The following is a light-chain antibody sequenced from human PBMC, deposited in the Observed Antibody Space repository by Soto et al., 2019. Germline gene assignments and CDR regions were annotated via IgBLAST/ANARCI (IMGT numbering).Light chain of an antibody. Sequence: DIQMTQSPPSVSASVGDRVTITCRASQAINGWLSWYQQKPWKAPKLLISVASRLESGVPSRFSGSGAGTEFSLTVTSLQPEDFATYDCQQAFRFPHTFGQGTRLEI. CDR3: QQAFRFPHT. J-gene: IGKJ2*01. CDR2: VAS. CDR1: QAINGW. V-gene: IGKV1-12*01.